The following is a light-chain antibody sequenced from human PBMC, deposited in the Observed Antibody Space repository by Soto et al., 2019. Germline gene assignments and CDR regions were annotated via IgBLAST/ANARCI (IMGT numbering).Light chain of an antibody. J-gene: IGLJ1*01. CDR2: DVS. Sequence: QSALTQPASVSGSPGKSITISCTGTSSDVGGYNYVSWYQQHPGKAPKLMIYDVSNRPSGVSNRFSGSKSGNTASLTISWLQAEDEADYYCSSYTSSSTDVFGTGTKLTVL. CDR3: SSYTSSSTDV. V-gene: IGLV2-14*01. CDR1: SSDVGGYNY.